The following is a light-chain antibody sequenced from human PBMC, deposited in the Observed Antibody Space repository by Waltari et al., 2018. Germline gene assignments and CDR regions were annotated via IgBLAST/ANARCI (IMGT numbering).Light chain of an antibody. V-gene: IGLV6-57*02. CDR1: TGGCVVDD. Sequence: NFIPAHPLAVSERPANTVTSSCTGFTGGCVVDDDPGYQQRPGSAPTFVIYKHNQRPSGVPDRFSGSIDSSSNSASLTISGLRAEDEADYYCQSYDNTNRGVFGGGTKLTVL. CDR3: QSYDNTNRGV. J-gene: IGLJ3*02. CDR2: KHN.